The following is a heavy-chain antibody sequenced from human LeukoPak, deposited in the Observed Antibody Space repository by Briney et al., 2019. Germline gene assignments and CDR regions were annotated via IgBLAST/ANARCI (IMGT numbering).Heavy chain of an antibody. CDR2: ISSSGSTI. CDR1: GFTFSSYE. D-gene: IGHD5-24*01. V-gene: IGHV3-48*03. CDR3: AKVDVENCFDY. Sequence: GGSLRLSCAASGFTFSSYEMNWVRQAPGKGLEWVSYISSSGSTIYYADSVKGRFTISRDNAKNSLYLQMNSLRAEDTAVYYCAKVDVENCFDYWGQGTLVTVSS. J-gene: IGHJ4*02.